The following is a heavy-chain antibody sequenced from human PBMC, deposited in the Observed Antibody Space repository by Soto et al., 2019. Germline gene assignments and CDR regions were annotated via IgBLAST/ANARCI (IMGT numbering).Heavy chain of an antibody. V-gene: IGHV3-23*01. D-gene: IGHD3-22*01. CDR1: GFTFSSYA. CDR3: ARTYYYDSSGYPDGAFDI. J-gene: IGHJ3*02. Sequence: GGSLRLSCAASGFTFSSYAMSWVRQAPGKGLEWVSAINGSGGSTYYADSVKGRFTISRDNSKNTLYLQMNSLRAEDTAVYYCARTYYYDSSGYPDGAFDIWGQGTMVTVSS. CDR2: INGSGGST.